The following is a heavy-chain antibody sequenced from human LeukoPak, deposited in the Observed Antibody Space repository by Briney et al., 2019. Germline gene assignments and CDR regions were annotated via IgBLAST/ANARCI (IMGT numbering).Heavy chain of an antibody. Sequence: AAGKVSCKASGYTFTIYGISRVRQAPGQGLGWVGWIGAYNGNTNCAQKLHGRVTMTTDTSTSTAYMEQRRLRSDDTAVYYCERDFRHYDSSGYYEAFDIWGQGTMVTVSS. J-gene: IGHJ3*02. CDR3: ERDFRHYDSSGYYEAFDI. CDR2: IGAYNGNT. D-gene: IGHD3-22*01. CDR1: GYTFTIYG. V-gene: IGHV1-18*01.